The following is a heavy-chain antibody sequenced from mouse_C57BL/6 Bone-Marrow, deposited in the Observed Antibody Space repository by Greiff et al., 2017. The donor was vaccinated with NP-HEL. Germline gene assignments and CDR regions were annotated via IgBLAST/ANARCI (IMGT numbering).Heavy chain of an antibody. CDR1: GYTFTDHT. V-gene: IGHV1-78*01. J-gene: IGHJ2*01. Sequence: QVQLQQSDAELVKPGASVKISCKVSGYTFTDHTIHWMKQRPEQGLEWIGYIYPRDGSTKYNEKFKGKATLTADKSSSTAYMQLNSLTSGDSAVYFCARHLYDYDGGVYFGYWGQGTTLTVSS. CDR3: ARHLYDYDGGVYFGY. D-gene: IGHD2-4*01. CDR2: IYPRDGST.